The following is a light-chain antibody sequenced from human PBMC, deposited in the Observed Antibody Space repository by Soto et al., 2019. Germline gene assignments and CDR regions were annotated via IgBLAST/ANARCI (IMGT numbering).Light chain of an antibody. CDR2: LGS. V-gene: IGKV2-28*01. Sequence: DIVMTQSPLSLPVTPGEPASISCRSSQSLLHTNGYNYLDWYLQKPGQSPQFLIYLGSNRASGVPDRFSGNGSGTDFTLKISRVEAEDVGVYYCMQALQTPYTFGQGTKLEIK. J-gene: IGKJ2*01. CDR3: MQALQTPYT. CDR1: QSLLHTNGYNY.